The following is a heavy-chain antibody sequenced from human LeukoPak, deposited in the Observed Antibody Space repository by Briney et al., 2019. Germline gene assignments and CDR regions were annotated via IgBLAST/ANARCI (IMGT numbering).Heavy chain of an antibody. CDR1: GFTFSSYA. J-gene: IGHJ4*02. D-gene: IGHD1-26*01. CDR2: ISYDGSNK. Sequence: PGGSLRLSCAASGFTFSSYAMHWVRQAPGKGLEWVAVISYDGSNKYYADSVKGRFTNSIDNSKNTLYLQMNSLRAEDTAVYYCAKDGSGSYVFDYWGQGTLVTVPS. V-gene: IGHV3-30*04. CDR3: AKDGSGSYVFDY.